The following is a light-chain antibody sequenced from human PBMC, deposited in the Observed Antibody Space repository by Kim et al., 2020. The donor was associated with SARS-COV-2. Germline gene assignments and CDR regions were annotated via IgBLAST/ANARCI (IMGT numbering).Light chain of an antibody. CDR2: EVS. Sequence: PGQSVPISCPGTSSDIGGNNYVSWYQQHPGKAPKLMIYEVSKRPSGVPDRFSGSKSGNTASLTVSGLQAEDEADYYCGSHADNNRVFGGGTKLTVL. CDR1: SSDIGGNNY. V-gene: IGLV2-8*01. J-gene: IGLJ3*02. CDR3: GSHADNNRV.